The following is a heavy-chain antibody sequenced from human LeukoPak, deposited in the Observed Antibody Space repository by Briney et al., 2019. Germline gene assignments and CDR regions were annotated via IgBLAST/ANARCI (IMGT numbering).Heavy chain of an antibody. J-gene: IGHJ4*02. CDR1: GFTFGDYA. V-gene: IGHV3-49*04. Sequence: GGSLRLSCTASGFTFGDYAMSWVRQAPGKGLEWVGFIRSKAYGGTTEYAASVKGRFTISRDDSKSIAYLQMNSLKTEDTAVYYCTRADSSLGEDYWGQGTLVTVSS. D-gene: IGHD3-22*01. CDR2: IRSKAYGGTT. CDR3: TRADSSLGEDY.